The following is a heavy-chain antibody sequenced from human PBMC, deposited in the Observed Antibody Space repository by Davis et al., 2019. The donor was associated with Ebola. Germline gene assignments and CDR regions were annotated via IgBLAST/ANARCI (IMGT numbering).Heavy chain of an antibody. Sequence: GGSLRLSCAASGFTFSSNHMRWVRQAPGKGLEWVSVIYDHSTAYAESVRGRFIISRDKSNNTLYLEMNSLRVDDTAVYYCATTQWLREFDNWGQGTLVTVSS. CDR2: IYDHST. V-gene: IGHV3-53*05. CDR1: GFTFSSNH. CDR3: ATTQWLREFDN. J-gene: IGHJ4*02. D-gene: IGHD6-19*01.